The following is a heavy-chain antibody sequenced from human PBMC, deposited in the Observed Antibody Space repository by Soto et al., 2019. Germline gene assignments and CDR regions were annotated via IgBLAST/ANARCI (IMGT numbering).Heavy chain of an antibody. CDR2: ISGSGGTT. CDR3: AKDRLAVVPNWFDP. J-gene: IGHJ5*02. V-gene: IGHV3-23*01. D-gene: IGHD6-19*01. Sequence: PGGSLRLSCVASGFTFSRYAMSWVRQAPGKGLEWVSGISGSGGTTYYADSVKGRFTISRDNSKNTVYLQMNSLRAEDTAVYYCAKDRLAVVPNWFDPWGQGTLVTVSS. CDR1: GFTFSRYA.